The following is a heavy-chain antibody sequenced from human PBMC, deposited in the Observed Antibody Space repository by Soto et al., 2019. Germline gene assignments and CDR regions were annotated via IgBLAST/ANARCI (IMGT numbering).Heavy chain of an antibody. CDR2: INAGNGNT. CDR3: AKALERTPNWELLGSAGLDLPGDY. CDR1: GYTFTSYA. J-gene: IGHJ4*02. V-gene: IGHV1-3*01. D-gene: IGHD1-26*01. Sequence: ASVKVSCKASGYTFTSYAMHWVRQAPGQRLEWMGWINAGNGNTKYSQKFQGRVTITRDTSASTAYMELSSLRSEDTAVYYCAKALERTPNWELLGSAGLDLPGDYWGQ.